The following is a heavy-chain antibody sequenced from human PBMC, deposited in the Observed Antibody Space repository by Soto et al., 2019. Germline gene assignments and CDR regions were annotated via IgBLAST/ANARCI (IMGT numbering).Heavy chain of an antibody. V-gene: IGHV3-30-3*01. J-gene: IGHJ4*02. Sequence: LRLSCAASGFTFSDYPMHWVRQAPGKGLEWVAGISYDGSTEYYADSVKGRFTISRDNFEKTLYLQMNSLRADDTAVYYCTRAAFSTGWYPLYWGQGALVTVSS. CDR2: ISYDGSTE. CDR3: TRAAFSTGWYPLY. CDR1: GFTFSDYP. D-gene: IGHD6-19*01.